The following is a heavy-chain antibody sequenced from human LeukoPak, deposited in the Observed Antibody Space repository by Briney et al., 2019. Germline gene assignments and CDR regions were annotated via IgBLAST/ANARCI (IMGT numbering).Heavy chain of an antibody. CDR3: ARGSSSSYYFDY. Sequence: GGSLRLSCAASGFTFSSYSMNWVRQAPGKGLEWVSSISSSSSYIYYADSVKGRFTISRDNAKNSLYLQMSSLRAEDTAVYYCARGSSSSYYFDYWGQGTLVTVSS. CDR1: GFTFSSYS. J-gene: IGHJ4*02. V-gene: IGHV3-21*01. CDR2: ISSSSSYI. D-gene: IGHD6-6*01.